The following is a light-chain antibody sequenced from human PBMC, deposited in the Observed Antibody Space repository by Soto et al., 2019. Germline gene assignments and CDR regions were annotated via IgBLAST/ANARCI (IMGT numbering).Light chain of an antibody. CDR3: AACDDTLRTVV. Sequence: QSVLTQAPSASGAPGQRVIISCSGSSPNIGSNYVYWYQQFPGTAPKLLILRNNQRPSGVPDRCSASKSGTSASLASSGLRSEDEADYHCAACDDTLRTVVFGGGTKLTVL. V-gene: IGLV1-47*01. J-gene: IGLJ2*01. CDR1: SPNIGSNY. CDR2: RNN.